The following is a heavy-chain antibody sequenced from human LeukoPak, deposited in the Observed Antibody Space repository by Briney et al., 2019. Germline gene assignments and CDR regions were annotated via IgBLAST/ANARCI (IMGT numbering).Heavy chain of an antibody. Sequence: PSETLSLTCAVHGGSFSGYYWSWIRQPPGKGLEWIGEINHSGSTNYNPSLKSRVTISVDTSKNQFSLKLSSVTAADTAVYYCARGLREDDYWGQGTLVTVSS. CDR3: ARGLREDDY. CDR1: GGSFSGYY. V-gene: IGHV4-34*01. CDR2: INHSGST. J-gene: IGHJ4*02. D-gene: IGHD1-26*01.